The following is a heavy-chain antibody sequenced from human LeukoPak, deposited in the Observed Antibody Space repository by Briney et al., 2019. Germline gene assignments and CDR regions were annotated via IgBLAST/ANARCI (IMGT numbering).Heavy chain of an antibody. V-gene: IGHV4-61*02. CDR3: ARERGSLTGYLSIDY. J-gene: IGHJ4*02. CDR2: IYTSEST. Sequence: SQTLSLTCSVSGGSISSSNYYWSWIRQPAGKGLEWIGRIYTSESTNYNPSLKSRVTISLDTSKNQFSLQLRSVTAGDTAVYYCARERGSLTGYLSIDYWGQGTLVTVSS. D-gene: IGHD3-9*01. CDR1: GGSISSSNYY.